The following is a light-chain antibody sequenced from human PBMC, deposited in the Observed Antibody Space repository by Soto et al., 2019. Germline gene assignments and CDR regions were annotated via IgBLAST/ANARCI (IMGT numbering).Light chain of an antibody. V-gene: IGKV3-20*01. CDR3: EAYSSSPQT. J-gene: IGKJ1*01. CDR2: GAS. CDR1: QSVSSSY. Sequence: EIVMTQSPGTLSLSPGERATLSCRASQSVSSSYLAWYQQKPGQAPRLLIYGASSRATGMPYRFSGSGSWQDFTLTSCRLEREDVSMHYFEAYSSSPQTLGNGTHVEI.